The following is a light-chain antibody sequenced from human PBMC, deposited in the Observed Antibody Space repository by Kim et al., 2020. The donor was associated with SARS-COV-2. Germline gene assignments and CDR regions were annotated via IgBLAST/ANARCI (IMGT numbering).Light chain of an antibody. CDR1: SIGNKN. CDR3: QVWDRSSEHVI. J-gene: IGLJ2*01. Sequence: SYELTQPPSVSEAPGKTAHITCGGNSIGNKNVHWYQQRPGQAPVLVVYDDSDRPSGIPERFSGSNSGDTATLTISRVEAGDEADYYCQVWDRSSEHVIFGGGTQLTVL. CDR2: DDS. V-gene: IGLV3-21*03.